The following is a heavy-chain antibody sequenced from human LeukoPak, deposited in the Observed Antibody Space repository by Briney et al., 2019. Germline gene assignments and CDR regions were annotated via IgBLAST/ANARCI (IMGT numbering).Heavy chain of an antibody. CDR2: ISSSGSTI. D-gene: IGHD2-15*01. CDR1: GFTFSDYY. J-gene: IGHJ5*02. V-gene: IGHV3-11*01. CDR3: ARESCSGGSCQYNWFDP. Sequence: GGSLRLSCAASGFTFSDYYMSWIRQAPGKGLEGVSYISSSGSTIYYADSVKGRFTISRDNAKNSLYLQMNSLRAEDTAVYYCARESCSGGSCQYNWFDPWGQGTLVTVSS.